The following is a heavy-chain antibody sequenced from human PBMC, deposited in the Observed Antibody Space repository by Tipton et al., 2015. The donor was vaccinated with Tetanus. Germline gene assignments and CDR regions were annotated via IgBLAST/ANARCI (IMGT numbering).Heavy chain of an antibody. CDR2: SWYDGTDK. CDR1: GSIFSSYG. J-gene: IGHJ4*02. D-gene: IGHD2-15*01. CDR3: AREADCSGGSCFSGDFDN. V-gene: IGHV3-33*01. Sequence: SLRLSCAASGSIFSSYGIHWVRQAPGKGLEWVAVSWYDGTDKYYADSVKGRFTISRDNSKNILYLQMNSLRAEDTAVYYCAREADCSGGSCFSGDFDNWGQGTQVTVSS.